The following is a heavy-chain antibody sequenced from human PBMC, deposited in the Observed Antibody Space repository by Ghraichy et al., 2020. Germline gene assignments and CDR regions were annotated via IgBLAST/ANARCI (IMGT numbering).Heavy chain of an antibody. D-gene: IGHD3-22*01. CDR2: IYPGDSDT. V-gene: IGHV5-51*01. CDR1: GYSFTSYW. J-gene: IGHJ3*02. Sequence: GESLNISCKGSGYSFTSYWIGWVRQMPGKGLEWMGIIYPGDSDTRYSPSFQGQVTISADKSISTAYLQWSSLKASDTAMYYCATTYYYDSSGYRFYDAFDIWGQGTMVTVSS. CDR3: ATTYYYDSSGYRFYDAFDI.